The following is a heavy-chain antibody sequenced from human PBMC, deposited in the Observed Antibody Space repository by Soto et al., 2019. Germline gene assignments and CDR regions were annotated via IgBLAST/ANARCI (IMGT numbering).Heavy chain of an antibody. V-gene: IGHV3-48*03. CDR1: RFTFSTYE. CDR2: ISSGGSTV. D-gene: IGHD2-2*01. J-gene: IGHJ4*02. CDR3: VRYCSTTLCNGVATRTFDY. Sequence: GGSLRLSCVASRFTFSTYEMHWVRQAPGKGLEWVSYISSGGSTVYYADSVKGRFTISRDKTRNSLYLQMNSLRDEDTALYYCVRYCSTTLCNGVATRTFDYWGQGTLVTAPQ.